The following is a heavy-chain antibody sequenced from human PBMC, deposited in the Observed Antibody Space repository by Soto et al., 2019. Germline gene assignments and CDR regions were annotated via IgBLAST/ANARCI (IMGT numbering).Heavy chain of an antibody. CDR2: VNPDSGHT. CDR1: GYIFTSYN. V-gene: IGHV1-8*02. CDR3: ARSGPFSNAALEYLSYMDG. Sequence: QVQLVQSGAEVKKPGASVKVCCKASGYIFTSYNINWVRQAAGHGLEWMGWVNPDSGHTVYAQKFQGRVTMTRDTSICTAHRELRSLTPEDTAVYYCARSGPFSNAALEYLSYMDGWGKGASVTVSS. D-gene: IGHD4-4*01. J-gene: IGHJ6*03.